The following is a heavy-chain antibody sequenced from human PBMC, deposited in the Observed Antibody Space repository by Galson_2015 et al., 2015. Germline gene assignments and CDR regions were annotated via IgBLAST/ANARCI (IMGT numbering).Heavy chain of an antibody. J-gene: IGHJ6*02. D-gene: IGHD2-15*01. CDR1: GFTFSSYG. Sequence: SLRLSCAASGFTFSSYGMHWVRQAPGKGLEWVAVISYDGSNKYYADSVKGRFTISRDNSKNTLYLQMNSLRAEDTAVYYCARDRTDCSGGSCYYRYYYYGMDVWGQGTTVTVSS. CDR3: ARDRTDCSGGSCYYRYYYYGMDV. CDR2: ISYDGSNK. V-gene: IGHV3-30*03.